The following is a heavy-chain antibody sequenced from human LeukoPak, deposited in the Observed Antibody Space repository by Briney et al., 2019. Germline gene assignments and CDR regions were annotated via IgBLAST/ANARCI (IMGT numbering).Heavy chain of an antibody. J-gene: IGHJ4*02. D-gene: IGHD6-13*01. CDR3: ARRGAAGTYYFDY. V-gene: IGHV3-23*01. CDR2: ISGSGGGT. CDR1: GFTFSSYA. Sequence: PEGSLRLSCAASGFTFSSYAMSWVRQAPGKGLEWVSAISGSGGGTYYADSVKGRFTISRDNSKNTLYLQTNSLRAEDTAVYYCARRGAAGTYYFDYWGQGTLVTVSS.